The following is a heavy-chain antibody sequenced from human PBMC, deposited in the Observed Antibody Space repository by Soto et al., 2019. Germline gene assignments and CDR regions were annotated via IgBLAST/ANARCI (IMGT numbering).Heavy chain of an antibody. J-gene: IGHJ4*02. CDR2: ISYDGSNK. Sequence: QVQLVESGGGVVQPGRSLRLSCAASGFTFSSYAMHRVRQAPGKGLEWVAVISYDGSNKYYADSVKGRFTISRDNSKNTLYLQMNSLRAEDTAVYYCARQAALRPYWGQGTLVTVSS. D-gene: IGHD2-15*01. CDR1: GFTFSSYA. V-gene: IGHV3-30-3*01. CDR3: ARQAALRPY.